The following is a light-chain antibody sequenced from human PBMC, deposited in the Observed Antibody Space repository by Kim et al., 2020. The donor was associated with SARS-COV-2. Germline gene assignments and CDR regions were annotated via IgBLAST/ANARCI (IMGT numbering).Light chain of an antibody. V-gene: IGLV1-47*01. J-gene: IGLJ3*02. CDR2: RNS. Sequence: HSVLTQPPSASGTPGQRVTISCSGSSSNIGSDYVYWYQQLPGTAPKLFIYRNSQRPSGVLDRFSGSKSGTSASLAISGLRFEDEAEYYCAVWDESLSGWLFGGGTKLTVL. CDR1: SSNIGSDY. CDR3: AVWDESLSGWL.